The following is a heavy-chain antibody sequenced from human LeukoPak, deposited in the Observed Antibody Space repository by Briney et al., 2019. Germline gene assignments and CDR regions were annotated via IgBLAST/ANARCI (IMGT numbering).Heavy chain of an antibody. CDR1: GVSISSYY. Sequence: SETLSLTCTVSGVSISSYYWSWIRQPPGKGLEWIGYIYYSGSTNYNPSLKSRVTISVDTSKNQFSLSLTSVTAADTAVYYYARIPSPGWFDPWGQGTLVTVSS. CDR3: ARIPSPGWFDP. V-gene: IGHV4-59*12. CDR2: IYYSGST. J-gene: IGHJ5*02.